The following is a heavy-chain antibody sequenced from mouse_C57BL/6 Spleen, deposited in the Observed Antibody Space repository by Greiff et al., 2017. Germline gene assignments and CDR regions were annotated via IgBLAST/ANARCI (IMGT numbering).Heavy chain of an antibody. V-gene: IGHV1-82*01. CDR1: GYAFSSSG. J-gene: IGHJ1*03. CDR2: IYPGDGDT. Sequence: VKLVESGPELVKPGASVKISCKASGYAFSSSGINWVKQRPGKGLEWMGRIYPGDGDTNYNGKFKGKATLTADKSYSTAYMQLSSLTSEDSAVYFCARSGGFGTYFDVWGKGTTVTVSS. CDR3: ARSGGFGTYFDV. D-gene: IGHD1-1*02.